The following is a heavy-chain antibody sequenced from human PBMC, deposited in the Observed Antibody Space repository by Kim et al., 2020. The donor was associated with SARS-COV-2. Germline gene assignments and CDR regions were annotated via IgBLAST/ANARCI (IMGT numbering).Heavy chain of an antibody. V-gene: IGHV3-30*04. CDR3: ARDRDGSGSSNDP. J-gene: IGHJ5*02. CDR2: ISYDGSKK. CDR1: GFTFSNYA. Sequence: GGSLRLSCAGSGFTFSNYAMHWVRQAPGKGLEWVAVISYDGSKKYHADAVKGRFTISRDNSKNTLYLQMNSLRPEDTAVYYCARDRDGSGSSNDPWGQGTLVTVSS. D-gene: IGHD3-10*01.